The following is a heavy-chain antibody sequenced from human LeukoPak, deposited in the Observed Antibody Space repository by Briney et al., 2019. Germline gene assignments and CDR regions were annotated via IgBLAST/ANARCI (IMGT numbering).Heavy chain of an antibody. CDR2: ISAYNGNT. J-gene: IGHJ5*02. Sequence: ASVKVSFKASGYTFTSYGISWVRQAPGQGLEWMGWISAYNGNTNYAQKLQGRVTMTTDTSTSTAYMELRSLRSDDTAVYYCAREKSITIFGVVLTSFDPWGQGTLVTVSS. D-gene: IGHD3-3*01. CDR1: GYTFTSYG. CDR3: AREKSITIFGVVLTSFDP. V-gene: IGHV1-18*01.